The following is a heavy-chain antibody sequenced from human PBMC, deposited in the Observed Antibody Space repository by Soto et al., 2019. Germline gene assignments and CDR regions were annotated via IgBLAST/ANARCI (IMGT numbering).Heavy chain of an antibody. CDR2: IYYSGST. J-gene: IGHJ4*02. V-gene: IGHV4-59*08. CDR3: ARLGGSYAVPHFDY. CDR1: GGSISSYY. Sequence: SETLSLTCTVSGGSISSYYWSWIRQPPGKGLEWIGYIYYSGSTNYNPSLKSRVTTSVDTSKNQFSLKLSSVTAADTAVYYCARLGGSYAVPHFDYWGQGTLVTVSS. D-gene: IGHD1-26*01.